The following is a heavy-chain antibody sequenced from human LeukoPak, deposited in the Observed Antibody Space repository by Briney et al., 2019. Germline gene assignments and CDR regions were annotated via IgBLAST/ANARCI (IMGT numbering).Heavy chain of an antibody. CDR3: ARGPLGGPLRFFDD. V-gene: IGHV1-2*02. D-gene: IGHD3-3*01. CDR2: INPNSGGT. Sequence: ASVTVSCKASGYTFTGYYTHWVRQAPGQGLEWMGWINPNSGGTNYAQKFQGRVTMTRDASISTAYMELSRLRSDDTAVFYCARGPLGGPLRFFDDWGQGTLVTVSS. J-gene: IGHJ5*02. CDR1: GYTFTGYY.